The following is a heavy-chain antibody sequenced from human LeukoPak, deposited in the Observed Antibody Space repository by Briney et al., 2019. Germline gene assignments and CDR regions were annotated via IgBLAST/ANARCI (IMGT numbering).Heavy chain of an antibody. CDR3: AKDRVLAYQDTAESFDM. D-gene: IGHD2-21*01. CDR1: GFTFSYYG. V-gene: IGHV3-43*02. J-gene: IGHJ3*02. Sequence: GGSLRLSCSASGFTFSYYGIHWVRRAPGKGLEWVSLISGDGRDAYYGDFVKGRFTISRDNINNSLYLQMNNLRTEDTALYYCAKDRVLAYQDTAESFDMCGQGTVVTVSS. CDR2: ISGDGRDA.